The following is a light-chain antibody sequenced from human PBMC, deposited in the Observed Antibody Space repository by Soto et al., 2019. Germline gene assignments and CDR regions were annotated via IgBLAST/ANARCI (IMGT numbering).Light chain of an antibody. CDR3: MQARPGPPS. J-gene: IGKJ4*01. CDR1: HSLLHSDGYNH. V-gene: IGKV2-28*01. Sequence: DVVMTQSPLSLPVTPGEPASISCRSSHSLLHSDGYNHLDWFLQRPGQYKQVQIYLGSNRAPGVPDSVSGSGARTALTLSISRGKAEDVGVYSCMQARPGPPSFGVGTKVEI. CDR2: LGS.